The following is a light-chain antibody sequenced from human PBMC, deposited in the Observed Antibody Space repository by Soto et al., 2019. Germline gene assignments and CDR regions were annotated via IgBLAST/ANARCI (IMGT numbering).Light chain of an antibody. CDR2: SNN. CDR1: SSNIGSNT. V-gene: IGLV1-44*01. J-gene: IGLJ3*02. Sequence: QSVLTQPPSASGTPGQRVTISCSGSSSNIGSNTVNWYQHLPGTAPKLLIYSNNQRPSGVPDQFSGSKSGTSASLAISGLQSEDEADYYCAAWDDSLNGWVFGGGTKLTVL. CDR3: AAWDDSLNGWV.